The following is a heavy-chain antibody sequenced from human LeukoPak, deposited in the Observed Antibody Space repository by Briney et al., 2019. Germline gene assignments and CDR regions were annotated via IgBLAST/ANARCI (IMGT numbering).Heavy chain of an antibody. CDR3: AREREDPIVATITVQNFDY. Sequence: PSETLSLTCTVSGYSMSSGYYWGWIRQPPERGLEWIGSMYHTGSTYYNPSLKSRVTISVDTSKNQLSLKVSSVTAADTAVYYCAREREDPIVATITVQNFDYWGQGTLVTVSS. CDR2: MYHTGST. CDR1: GYSMSSGYY. D-gene: IGHD5-12*01. J-gene: IGHJ4*02. V-gene: IGHV4-38-2*02.